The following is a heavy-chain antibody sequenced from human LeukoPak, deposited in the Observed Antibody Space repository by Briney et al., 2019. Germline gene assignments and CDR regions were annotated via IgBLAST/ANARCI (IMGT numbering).Heavy chain of an antibody. CDR2: IYSGGST. D-gene: IGHD2-2*01. CDR3: ARRGSSTSCYDY. CDR1: GFTVSSNY. J-gene: IGHJ4*02. V-gene: IGHV3-66*04. Sequence: GGSLRLSCAASGFTVSSNYMSWVRQAPGKGLEWVSAIYSGGSTYYADSVKGRFTISRDNSKNTLYLQMNSLRAEDTAVYYCARRGSSTSCYDYWGQGTLVTVSS.